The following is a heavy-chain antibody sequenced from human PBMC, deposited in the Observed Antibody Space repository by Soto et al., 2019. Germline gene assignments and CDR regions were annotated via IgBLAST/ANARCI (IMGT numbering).Heavy chain of an antibody. CDR3: ARAFHYGPYHFDY. CDR2: IYSSGST. Sequence: QVQLQDSGPGLVKASQTLSLTCTVSGASISSGGYYWSWIRQHPGKGLEWIGYIYSSGSTYYNPSLKSRVTILVDTSKNQFSLKLSSVTAADTAVYYCARAFHYGPYHFDYWGQGTLVVVSS. CDR1: GASISSGGYY. V-gene: IGHV4-31*03. D-gene: IGHD3-10*01. J-gene: IGHJ4*02.